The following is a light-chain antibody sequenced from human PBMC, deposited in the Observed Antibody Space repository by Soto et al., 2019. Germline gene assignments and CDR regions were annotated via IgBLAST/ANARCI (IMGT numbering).Light chain of an antibody. CDR3: QQYNGYSGWT. CDR2: DAS. J-gene: IGKJ1*01. Sequence: DIQMTQSPSTLSASVGDRVTITCRASQSISSWLAWYQQKPGKAPKLLIYDASSLESGVPSRFSGSGSGTEFTLTISSLQPDDFATYYCQQYNGYSGWTFGQGTKVDIK. V-gene: IGKV1-5*01. CDR1: QSISSW.